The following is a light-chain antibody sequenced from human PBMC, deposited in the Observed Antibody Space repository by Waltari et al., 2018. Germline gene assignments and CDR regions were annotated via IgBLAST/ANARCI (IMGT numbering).Light chain of an antibody. CDR3: QQHGTLPAT. J-gene: IGKJ1*01. CDR2: FAS. V-gene: IGKV3-20*01. CDR1: QSVGSRS. Sequence: EIVLTQSPGTASLSPGERVTLSCRASQSVGSRSLAWYQQKPGTAPRLVIYFASRRATGIPDRFSGSGSGTDFSLTISRLEPEDFAVYYCQQHGTLPATFGQGTKVEIK.